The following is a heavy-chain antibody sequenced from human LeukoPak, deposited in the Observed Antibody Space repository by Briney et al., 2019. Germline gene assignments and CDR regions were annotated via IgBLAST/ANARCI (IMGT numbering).Heavy chain of an antibody. CDR3: ARTSRSSAFDI. CDR1: GFTFSSYW. Sequence: PGGSLRLSCAASGFTFSSYWMHWVRQAPGKGLVWVSRINSGGSGTRYADSVKGRFTISRDNAKNTLYLQMNSLRAEDTAVYYCARTSRSSAFDIWGQGTIVTVSS. CDR2: INSGGSGT. J-gene: IGHJ3*02. V-gene: IGHV3-74*01.